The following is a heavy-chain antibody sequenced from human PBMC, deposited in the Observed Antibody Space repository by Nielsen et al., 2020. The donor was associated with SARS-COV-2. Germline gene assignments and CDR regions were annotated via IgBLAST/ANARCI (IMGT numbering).Heavy chain of an antibody. J-gene: IGHJ4*02. CDR2: ISGYNGNT. CDR1: GYTFTNYG. Sequence: ASVKVSSNASGYTFTNYGISWLRQAPGQGLEWLGWISGYNGNTNYAQNPQGRVTMITDTSTTTAYMELRSLRSDDTATYYCVRDGRYCSGGTCYHLFYYWGQGTLVTVSS. CDR3: VRDGRYCSGGTCYHLFYY. D-gene: IGHD2-15*01. V-gene: IGHV1-18*04.